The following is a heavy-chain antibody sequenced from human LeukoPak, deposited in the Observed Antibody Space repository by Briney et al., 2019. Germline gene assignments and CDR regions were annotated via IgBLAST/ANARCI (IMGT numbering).Heavy chain of an antibody. CDR3: AREPEVHYYDSSGYYGGFGY. D-gene: IGHD3-22*01. CDR2: IIPIFGTA. Sequence: ASVKVSCKASGGTFSSYAISWVRQAPGQGLEWMGGIIPIFGTANYAQKFQGRVTITADESTSTAYMELSSLRSEDTAVYYCAREPEVHYYDSSGYYGGFGYWGQGTLVTVSS. CDR1: GGTFSSYA. V-gene: IGHV1-69*13. J-gene: IGHJ4*02.